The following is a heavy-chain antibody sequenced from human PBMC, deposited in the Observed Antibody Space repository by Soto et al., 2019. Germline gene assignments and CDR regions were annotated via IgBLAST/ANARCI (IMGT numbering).Heavy chain of an antibody. D-gene: IGHD6-19*01. Sequence: GGSLRLSCAASGFPFGYNGMSWVRQAPGKGLEWVSGISDSGATTYYADSVRGRFTISRDNSKNTLYLQMKSLRAEDSASYYCAKEDTSSGSLDYWGQGALVTVS. J-gene: IGHJ4*02. CDR2: ISDSGATT. CDR3: AKEDTSSGSLDY. CDR1: GFPFGYNG. V-gene: IGHV3-23*01.